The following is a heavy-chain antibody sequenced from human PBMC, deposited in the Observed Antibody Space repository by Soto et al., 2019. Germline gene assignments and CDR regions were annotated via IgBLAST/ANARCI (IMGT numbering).Heavy chain of an antibody. CDR1: GFTFSTYW. CDR2: INSDGSST. D-gene: IGHD3-16*01. CDR3: ARDIWDYYYYGMDV. Sequence: LRLSCAASGFTFSTYWMHWVRQAPGKGLVWVSRINSDGSSTSYADSVKGRFTISRDNAKNTLYLQMNSLRAEDTAVYYCARDIWDYYYYGMDVWGQGTTVTVSS. V-gene: IGHV3-74*01. J-gene: IGHJ6*02.